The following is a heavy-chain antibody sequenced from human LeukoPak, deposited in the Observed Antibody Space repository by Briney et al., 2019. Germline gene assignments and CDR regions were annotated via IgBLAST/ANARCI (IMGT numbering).Heavy chain of an antibody. CDR1: GDTVSSNTAV. Sequence: SETLSLTCAISGDTVSSNTAVWNWIRQSPSRGLEWLGRTYYRSQWYSHYAVSMKSRISINPDTSKNQFSLQLNSVTPEDTAVYYCARDAIGGSYFDYWGQGALVTVSS. J-gene: IGHJ4*02. V-gene: IGHV6-1*01. CDR2: TYYRSQWYS. D-gene: IGHD3-16*01. CDR3: ARDAIGGSYFDY.